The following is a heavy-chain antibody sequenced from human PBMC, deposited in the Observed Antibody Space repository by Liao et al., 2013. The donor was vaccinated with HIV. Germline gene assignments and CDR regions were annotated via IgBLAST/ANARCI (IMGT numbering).Heavy chain of an antibody. CDR3: ATYDSRGFYNYFDN. V-gene: IGHV4-59*08. CDR1: GGSISSYY. CDR2: IYYSGST. Sequence: QIQLQESGPGLVKPSETLSLTCTVSGGSISSYYWNWIRQPAGKGLEWIGYIYYSGSTNYNPSLKSRVTISVDTSKNQFSLKLTSVTAADTAVYYCATYDSRGFYNYFDNWGQGTLVTVSS. D-gene: IGHD3-22*01. J-gene: IGHJ4*02.